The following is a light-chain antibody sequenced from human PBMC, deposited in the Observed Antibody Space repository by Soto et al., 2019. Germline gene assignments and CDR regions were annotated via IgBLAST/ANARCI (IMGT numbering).Light chain of an antibody. J-gene: IGKJ4*01. CDR3: QKYYFAPLT. CDR2: AAS. CDR1: QDISHY. V-gene: IGKV1-27*01. Sequence: DVQLTQSPSSLSETVGDRITITCRPSQDISHYLAWYQQKPGKPPRVLIYAASTLQSGVPTRFSGRRSGPDFTLTISSLLPEDVATYYCQKYYFAPLTFGGGTKV.